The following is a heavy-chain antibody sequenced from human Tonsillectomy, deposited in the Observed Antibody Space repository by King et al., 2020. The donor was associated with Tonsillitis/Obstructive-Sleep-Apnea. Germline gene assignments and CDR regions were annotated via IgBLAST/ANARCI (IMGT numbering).Heavy chain of an antibody. CDR1: GDSINSFY. Sequence: QLQESGPGLVKPSETLSLTCTVSGDSINSFYWNWIRQPPGRGLEWIGYIYYSGSTNYTPSLKSRVTISVDMTKNQFSLKLSAVTTADTAVYFFTRHVDYEDAFYIWGQGTLVTVSS. J-gene: IGHJ3*02. CDR3: TRHVDYEDAFYI. V-gene: IGHV4-59*08. CDR2: IYYSGST. D-gene: IGHD3-22*01.